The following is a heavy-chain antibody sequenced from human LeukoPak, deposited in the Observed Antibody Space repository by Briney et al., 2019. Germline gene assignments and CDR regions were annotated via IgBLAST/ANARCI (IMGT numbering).Heavy chain of an antibody. CDR2: IIPILGIA. J-gene: IGHJ3*02. Sequence: SVKVSCKASGYTFTSYYMHWVRQAPGQGLEWMGRIIPILGIASYAQKFQGRVTITADKSTSTAYMELSSLRSEDTAVYYCAREIITHYAFGIWGQGTMVTVSS. CDR3: AREIITHYAFGI. CDR1: GYTFTSYY. D-gene: IGHD3-22*01. V-gene: IGHV1-69*04.